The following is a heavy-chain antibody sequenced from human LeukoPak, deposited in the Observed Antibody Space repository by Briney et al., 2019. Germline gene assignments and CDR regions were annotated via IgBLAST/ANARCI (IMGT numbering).Heavy chain of an antibody. V-gene: IGHV6-1*01. J-gene: IGHJ4*02. D-gene: IGHD6-19*01. CDR1: RESVSSNSAA. CDR3: ARGGYSSGWYWIPFDY. CDR2: TYYWSKWYN. Sequence: SQTLSLTCAISRESVSSNSAAWNWTRQSPSRRLEWLGRTYYWSKWYNDYAVSVKSRITINPDTSKNQFSLQLNSVTPEDTAVYYCARGGYSSGWYWIPFDYWGQGTLVTVSS.